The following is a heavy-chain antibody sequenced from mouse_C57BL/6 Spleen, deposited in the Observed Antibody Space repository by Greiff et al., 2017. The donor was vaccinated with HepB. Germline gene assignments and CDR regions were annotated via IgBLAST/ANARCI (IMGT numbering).Heavy chain of an antibody. CDR3: ARFPWDG. D-gene: IGHD4-1*01. CDR2: INPNNGGT. CDR1: GYTFTDYY. V-gene: IGHV1-26*01. J-gene: IGHJ2*01. Sequence: EVQLQQSGPELVKPGASVKISCKASGYTFTDYYMNWVKQSHGKSLEWIGDINPNNGGTSYNQKFKGKATLTVDKSSSTAYMELRSLTSEDSAVYYCARFPWDGWGQGTTLTVSS.